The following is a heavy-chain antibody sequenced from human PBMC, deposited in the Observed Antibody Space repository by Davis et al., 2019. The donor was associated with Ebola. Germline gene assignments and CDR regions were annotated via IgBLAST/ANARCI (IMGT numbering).Heavy chain of an antibody. D-gene: IGHD4-11*01. CDR3: ARGTGTLDDY. J-gene: IGHJ4*02. Sequence: ASVKVSCKASGYTFTSYGISWVRQAPGQGLEWMGWITTYNGNTNYAQKLRGRVTMTRDTSTSTVYMELSSLRSEDTAVYYCARGTGTLDDYWGQGTLVTVSS. CDR1: GYTFTSYG. V-gene: IGHV1-18*01. CDR2: ITTYNGNT.